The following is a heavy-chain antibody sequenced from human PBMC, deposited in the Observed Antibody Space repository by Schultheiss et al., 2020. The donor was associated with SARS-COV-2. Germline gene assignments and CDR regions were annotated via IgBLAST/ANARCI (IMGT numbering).Heavy chain of an antibody. CDR2: ISGSGGST. Sequence: GGSLRLSCAVYGGSFSGYYWSWIRQPPGKGLEWVSAISGSGGSTYYADSVKGRFTISRDNSKNTLYLQMNSLRAEDTAVYYCAKGHYGYFDYWGQGTLVTVSS. D-gene: IGHD3-10*01. J-gene: IGHJ4*02. CDR1: GGSFSGYY. V-gene: IGHV3-23*01. CDR3: AKGHYGYFDY.